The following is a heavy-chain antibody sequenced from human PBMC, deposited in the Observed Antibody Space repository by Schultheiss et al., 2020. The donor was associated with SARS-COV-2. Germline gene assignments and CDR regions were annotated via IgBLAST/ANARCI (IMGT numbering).Heavy chain of an antibody. Sequence: GGSLRLSCAASGFTFDDYAMHWVRQAPGKGLEWVSGISWNSGSIGYADSVKGRFTISRDNSKNTLYLQMNSLRAEDTAIYYCAKDGNWNYDWVDPWGQGTLVTVSS. J-gene: IGHJ5*02. V-gene: IGHV3-9*01. CDR1: GFTFDDYA. D-gene: IGHD1-1*01. CDR2: ISWNSGSI. CDR3: AKDGNWNYDWVDP.